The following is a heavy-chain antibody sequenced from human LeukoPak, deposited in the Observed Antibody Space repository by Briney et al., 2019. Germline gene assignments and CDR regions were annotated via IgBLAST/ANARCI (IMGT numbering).Heavy chain of an antibody. CDR3: ARAGSTQLWLQAYFDY. J-gene: IGHJ4*02. Sequence: PGGSLRLSCAASGFTFSSYSMTWVRQAPGKGLEWVSSISSSSSYIYYADSVKGRFTISRDNAKNSLYLQMNSLRAEDTAVYYCARAGSTQLWLQAYFDYWGQGTLVTVSS. CDR2: ISSSSSYI. D-gene: IGHD5-18*01. V-gene: IGHV3-21*01. CDR1: GFTFSSYS.